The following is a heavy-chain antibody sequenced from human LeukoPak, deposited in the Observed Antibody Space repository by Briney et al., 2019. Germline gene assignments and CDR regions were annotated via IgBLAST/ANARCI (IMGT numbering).Heavy chain of an antibody. CDR2: ISYSSSTI. CDR1: GFTFSSYS. V-gene: IGHV3-48*01. D-gene: IGHD4-17*01. J-gene: IGHJ4*02. Sequence: GGSLRLSCAASGFTFSSYSMNWARQAPGKGLEWISYISYSSSTIYYADSVKGRFTISRDNGKNSLYLQMNSLRAEDTAVYYCARDRLHYGEYEKTFDYWGQGTLVTVSS. CDR3: ARDRLHYGEYEKTFDY.